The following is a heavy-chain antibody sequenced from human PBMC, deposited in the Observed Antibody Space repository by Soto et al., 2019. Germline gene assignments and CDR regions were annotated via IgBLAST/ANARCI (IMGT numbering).Heavy chain of an antibody. CDR1: GGSISSYY. Sequence: PSETLSLTCTVSGGSISSYYWSWIRQPPGKGLEWIGYIYYSGSTNYNPSLKSRVTISVDTSKNQFSLKLSSVTAADTAVYYCARSPYYYGSGSYYPGHYYYGMDVWGQGTTVTVSS. CDR3: ARSPYYYGSGSYYPGHYYYGMDV. CDR2: IYYSGST. J-gene: IGHJ6*02. V-gene: IGHV4-59*01. D-gene: IGHD3-10*01.